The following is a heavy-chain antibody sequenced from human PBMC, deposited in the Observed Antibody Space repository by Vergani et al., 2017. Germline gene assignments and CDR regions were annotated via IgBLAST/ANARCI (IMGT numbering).Heavy chain of an antibody. Sequence: VQLQESGPGLVKPSGTLSLTCAVSGGSISSSNWWSWVRQPPGKGLEWVSAISGSGGSTYYADSVKGRFTISRDNSKNTLYLQMNSLRAEDTAVYYCRSRRFDPWGQGTLVTVSS. CDR2: ISGSGGST. CDR1: GGSISSSN. V-gene: IGHV3-23*01. CDR3: RSRRFDP. J-gene: IGHJ5*02.